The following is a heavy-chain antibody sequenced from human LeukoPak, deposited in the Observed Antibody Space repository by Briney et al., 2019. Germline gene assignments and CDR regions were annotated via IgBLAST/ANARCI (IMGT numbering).Heavy chain of an antibody. CDR3: AKDLFDPWDY. J-gene: IGHJ4*02. Sequence: GGSLRLSCAASGFTFSSYSMNWVRQAPGKGLEWVSSISSSSSYIYYADSVKGRFTISRDNSKNTLYLQMNSLRAEDTAVYYCAKDLFDPWDYWGQGTLVTVSS. V-gene: IGHV3-21*01. D-gene: IGHD3-9*01. CDR1: GFTFSSYS. CDR2: ISSSSSYI.